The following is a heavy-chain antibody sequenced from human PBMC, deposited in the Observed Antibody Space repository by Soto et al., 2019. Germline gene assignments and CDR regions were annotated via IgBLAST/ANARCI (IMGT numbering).Heavy chain of an antibody. J-gene: IGHJ4*02. V-gene: IGHV4-39*01. CDR1: GGSISSSSYY. CDR2: IYYSGST. D-gene: IGHD3-9*01. Sequence: PSETLSLTCTVSGGSISSSSYYWGWIRQPPGKGLEWIGSIYYSGSTYCNPSLKSRVTISVDTSKNQFSLKLSSVTAADTAVYYCARRGLGLTYYDILTGYSDYWGQGTLVTVSS. CDR3: ARRGLGLTYYDILTGYSDY.